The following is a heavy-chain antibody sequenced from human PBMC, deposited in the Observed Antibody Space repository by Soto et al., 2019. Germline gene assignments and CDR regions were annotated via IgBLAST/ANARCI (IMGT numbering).Heavy chain of an antibody. D-gene: IGHD4-4*01. CDR1: CYALGNYG. V-gene: IGHV1-18*04. Sequence: ASLTVSCKASCYALGNYGMTWVRLDPGQGLEWMGWISGYNGNTNYAQNLQGRVTMTTDTSTSTAYMELKSLRSDDTAVYYCATESYSNYGNWFDPWGQGTLVTVSS. CDR3: ATESYSNYGNWFDP. J-gene: IGHJ5*02. CDR2: ISGYNGNT.